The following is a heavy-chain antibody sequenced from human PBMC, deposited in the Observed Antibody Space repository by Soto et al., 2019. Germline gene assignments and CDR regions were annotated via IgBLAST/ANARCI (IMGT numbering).Heavy chain of an antibody. CDR3: ARVLERGGYGMDV. Sequence: GSLRLSCAAFGFTFSRYEMNWVRQAPGKGLEWISYITTTGNTRVYADSVKGRFTISRDNAKNSLDLQMNSLRAEDTAVYYCARVLERGGYGMDVWGQGTTVTVS. D-gene: IGHD3-3*01. CDR2: ITTTGNTR. CDR1: GFTFSRYE. J-gene: IGHJ6*02. V-gene: IGHV3-48*03.